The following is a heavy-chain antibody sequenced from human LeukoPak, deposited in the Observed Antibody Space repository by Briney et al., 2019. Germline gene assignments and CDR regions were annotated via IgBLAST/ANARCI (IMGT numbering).Heavy chain of an antibody. CDR3: ARDTARWTGAFDI. D-gene: IGHD5-24*01. V-gene: IGHV3-48*04. J-gene: IGHJ3*02. CDR2: ISSTGSRI. Sequence: GGSLRLSCAASGFTVSSNYMNWVRQAPGKGLEWVSYISSTGSRIYYADSVKGRFTISRDNAKKSLYLEMNSLRAEDKAVYYCARDTARWTGAFDIWGQGTMVTVSS. CDR1: GFTVSSNY.